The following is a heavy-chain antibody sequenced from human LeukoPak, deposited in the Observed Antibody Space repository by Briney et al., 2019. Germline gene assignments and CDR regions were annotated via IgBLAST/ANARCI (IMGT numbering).Heavy chain of an antibody. Sequence: PSETLSLTCAVYGGSFSGYYWSWIRQPPGKGLEWIREINHSGSTNYNPSLKSRVTISVDTSKNQFSLKLSSVTAADTAVYYCARRFSDCSSTSCYADAFDIWGQGTMVTVSS. CDR3: ARRFSDCSSTSCYADAFDI. CDR2: INHSGST. V-gene: IGHV4-34*01. CDR1: GGSFSGYY. J-gene: IGHJ3*02. D-gene: IGHD2-2*01.